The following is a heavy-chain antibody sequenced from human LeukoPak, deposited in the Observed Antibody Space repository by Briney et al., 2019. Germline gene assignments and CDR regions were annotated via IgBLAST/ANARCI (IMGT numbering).Heavy chain of an antibody. CDR2: IYSGGST. D-gene: IGHD6-19*01. V-gene: IGHV3-66*01. CDR1: GFTVSSNY. Sequence: GGSLRLSCAASGFTVSSNYMSWVRQAPGKGLEWVSVIYSGGSTYYADSVKGRFTISRDNSKNTLYLQMNSLRAEDTAVYYCARDRKQWLENGMGVWGQGTTVTVSS. J-gene: IGHJ6*02. CDR3: ARDRKQWLENGMGV.